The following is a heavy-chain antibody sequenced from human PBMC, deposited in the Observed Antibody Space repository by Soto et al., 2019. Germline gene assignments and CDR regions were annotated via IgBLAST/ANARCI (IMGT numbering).Heavy chain of an antibody. CDR1: GGSISSGAYS. J-gene: IGHJ4*02. D-gene: IGHD4-4*01. CDR3: ARSMTTVTTKYYFDY. V-gene: IGHV4-31*03. CDR2: IYYSGST. Sequence: PSETLSLTCTVSGGSISSGAYSWSWIRQHPGRGLEWIGYIYYSGSTYYNPSLKSRVTISVDTSKNQFSLKLSSVTAADTAVYYCARSMTTVTTKYYFDYWGQGTLVTVSS.